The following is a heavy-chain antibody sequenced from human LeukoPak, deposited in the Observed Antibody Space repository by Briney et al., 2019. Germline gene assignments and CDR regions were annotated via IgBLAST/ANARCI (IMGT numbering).Heavy chain of an antibody. CDR2: IIPIFGTA. D-gene: IGHD2-15*01. CDR3: ASSAVAATRYYFDY. J-gene: IGHJ4*02. Sequence: SVKVSCKASGGTFSSYAISWVRQAPGQGLEWMGRIIPIFGTANYAQKFQGRDTITTDESTSTAYMELSSLRSEDTAVYYCASSAVAATRYYFDYWGQGTLVTVSS. CDR1: GGTFSSYA. V-gene: IGHV1-69*05.